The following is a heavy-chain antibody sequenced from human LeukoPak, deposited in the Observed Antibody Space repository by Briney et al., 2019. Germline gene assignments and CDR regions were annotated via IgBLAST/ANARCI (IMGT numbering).Heavy chain of an antibody. Sequence: PSETLSLTCTVSGGSISSYYWSWIRQPAGKGLKWIGRIYTSGSTNYNPSLKSRVTMSVDTSKNQFSLKLSSVTAADTAVYYCAREAGIAAAGRKFDPWGQGTLVTVSS. J-gene: IGHJ5*02. CDR3: AREAGIAAAGRKFDP. V-gene: IGHV4-4*07. CDR2: IYTSGST. CDR1: GGSISSYY. D-gene: IGHD6-13*01.